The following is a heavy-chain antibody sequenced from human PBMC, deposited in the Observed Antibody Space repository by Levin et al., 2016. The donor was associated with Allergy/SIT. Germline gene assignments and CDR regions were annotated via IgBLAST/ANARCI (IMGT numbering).Heavy chain of an antibody. D-gene: IGHD3-10*01. CDR2: IYYSGST. V-gene: IGHV4-39*07. CDR1: GGSISSSSYY. J-gene: IGHJ4*02. Sequence: SETLSLTCTVSGGSISSSSYYWGWIRQPPGKGLEWIGSIYYSGSTYYNPSLKSRVTISVDTSKNQFSLKLSSVTAADTAVYYCAGTGLMRELGVLDYWGQGTLVTVSS. CDR3: AGTGLMRELGVLDY.